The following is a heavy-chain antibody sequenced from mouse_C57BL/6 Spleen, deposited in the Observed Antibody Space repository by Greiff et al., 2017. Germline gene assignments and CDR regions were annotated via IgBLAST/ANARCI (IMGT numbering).Heavy chain of an antibody. Sequence: EVQLVESGGGLVQPKGSLKLSCAASGFSFNTYAMNWFRQAPGKGLEWVARIRSKSNNYATYYADSVKDRFTISRDDSESMLYLQMNNLKTEDTAMYYCVRHGSSLLYAMDYWGQGTSVTVSS. CDR3: VRHGSSLLYAMDY. V-gene: IGHV10-1*01. CDR2: IRSKSNNYAT. J-gene: IGHJ4*01. D-gene: IGHD1-1*01. CDR1: GFSFNTYA.